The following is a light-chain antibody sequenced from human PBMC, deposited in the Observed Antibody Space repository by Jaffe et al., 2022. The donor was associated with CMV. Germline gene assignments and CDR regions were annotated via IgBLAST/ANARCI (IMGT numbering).Light chain of an antibody. CDR1: SNDVGGYNY. CDR3: SSYAGGYTSVI. CDR2: DVS. Sequence: QSALTQPRSVSGSPGQSVTISCTGTSNDVGGYNYVSWYQQHPGKAPKLLIYDVSERPSGVPNRFSGSKSASTASLTISGLQADDEADYYCSSYAGGYTSVIFGGGTKLTVL. J-gene: IGLJ2*01. V-gene: IGLV2-11*01.